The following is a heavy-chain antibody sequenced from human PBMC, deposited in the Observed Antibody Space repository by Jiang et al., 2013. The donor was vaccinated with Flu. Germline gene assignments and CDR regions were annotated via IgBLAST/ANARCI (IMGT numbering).Heavy chain of an antibody. V-gene: IGHV1-3*01. D-gene: IGHD1-26*01. J-gene: IGHJ4*02. CDR1: GFNFIYFA. Sequence: SGAEVKKPGASVKVSCKASGFNFIYFAIHWVRQAPGQGLEWMGWINAGNGNTRYSEKFRGRVTITRDTSASTVYMDLSSLRSEDTAVYFCARDQSGSLKSFDYWGQGALVSVSS. CDR3: ARDQSGSLKSFDY. CDR2: INAGNGNT.